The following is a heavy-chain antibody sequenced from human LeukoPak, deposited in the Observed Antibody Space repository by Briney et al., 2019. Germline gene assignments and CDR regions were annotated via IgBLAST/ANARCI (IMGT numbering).Heavy chain of an antibody. CDR3: AREGRYYDSSGYWPG. Sequence: PSETLSLTCAVYGGSFSGYYWSWIRQPPGKGLEWIGEINHSGSTNYNPSLKSRVTISVDTSKNQFSLKLSSVTAADTAVYYCAREGRYYDSSGYWPGWGQGTLVTVSS. CDR1: GGSFSGYY. V-gene: IGHV4-34*01. J-gene: IGHJ4*02. CDR2: INHSGST. D-gene: IGHD3-22*01.